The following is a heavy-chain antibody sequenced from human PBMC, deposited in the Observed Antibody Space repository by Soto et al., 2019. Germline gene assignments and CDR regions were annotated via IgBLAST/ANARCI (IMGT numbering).Heavy chain of an antibody. J-gene: IGHJ2*01. D-gene: IGHD6-19*01. CDR2: ISYDGSNK. V-gene: IGHV3-30*03. CDR3: ARQSQGIAVAGTFYWYFDL. Sequence: PGGLLRLSCAASGFTFSSYGMHWVRQAPGKGLEWVAVISYDGSNKYYADSVKGRLTISRDNAKNSLYLQMNTLRAEDTAVYYCARQSQGIAVAGTFYWYFDLWGRGTLVTVSS. CDR1: GFTFSSYG.